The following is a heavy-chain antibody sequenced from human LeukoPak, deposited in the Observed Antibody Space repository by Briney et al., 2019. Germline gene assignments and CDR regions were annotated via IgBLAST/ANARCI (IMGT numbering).Heavy chain of an antibody. CDR1: GFTFSSYS. CDR2: ISSSSRYR. V-gene: IGHV3-21*01. J-gene: IGHJ6*03. CDR3: ARAGLSDYYYYYMDV. Sequence: GGSLRLSCAASGFTFSSYSMNWVRQAPGKGLEWVSSISSSSRYRYYADSLKGRFTISRDNAKNSLFLQVNSLRAEDTAVYYCARAGLSDYYYYYMDVWGKGTTVTVSS.